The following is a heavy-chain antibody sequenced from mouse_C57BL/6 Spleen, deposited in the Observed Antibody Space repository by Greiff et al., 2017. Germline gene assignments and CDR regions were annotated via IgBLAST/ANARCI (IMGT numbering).Heavy chain of an antibody. CDR1: GYTFTSSW. D-gene: IGHD2-12*01. V-gene: IGHV1-59*01. J-gene: IGHJ2*01. CDR3: ARRSYSLFGY. Sequence: QVQLQQPGAELVRPGTSVKLSCKASGYTFTSSWLQWVKQRPGQGLEWIGVIDPSDSYPNYNQKFKGKATFTVDTSSSADYMQLSSLTSEDSAVYYCARRSYSLFGYWGQGTTLTVSS. CDR2: IDPSDSYP.